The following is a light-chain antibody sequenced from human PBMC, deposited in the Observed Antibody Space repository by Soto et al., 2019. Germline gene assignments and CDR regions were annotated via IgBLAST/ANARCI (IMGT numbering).Light chain of an antibody. CDR3: AAWDDSLSGVV. J-gene: IGLJ3*02. CDR2: RNN. CDR1: ISNLGSNF. Sequence: QSVLTQPPSASGTPGQRVTISFSGSISNLGSNFIYWYQQLPGAAPKLLISRNNERPSGVPDRFSASKSGTSASLAISGLRSEDDADYHCAAWDDSLSGVVFGGGTKLTVL. V-gene: IGLV1-47*01.